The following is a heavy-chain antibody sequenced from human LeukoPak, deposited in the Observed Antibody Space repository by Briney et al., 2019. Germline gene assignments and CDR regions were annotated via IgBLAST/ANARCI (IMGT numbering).Heavy chain of an antibody. CDR1: GGSISSYY. V-gene: IGHV4-59*01. CDR2: IYYSGST. CDR3: ARVLSQTEDAFDI. D-gene: IGHD3-9*01. J-gene: IGHJ3*02. Sequence: SETLSLTCTVSGGSISSYYWSWIRQPPGKGLEWIGYIYYSGSTNYNPSLKSRVTISVDTSKNQFSLKLSSVTAADTAVYYCARVLSQTEDAFDIWGQGTMVTVSS.